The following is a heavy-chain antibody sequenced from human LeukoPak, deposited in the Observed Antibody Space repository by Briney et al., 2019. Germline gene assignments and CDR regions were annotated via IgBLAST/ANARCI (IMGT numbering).Heavy chain of an antibody. Sequence: GGSLRLSCAASGFTFDDYGMSWVRQGPGKGLEWVSGINWNGGSIGYADSVKGRFTISRDNAKNSLYLQTNSLRAEDTALYYCARDPTEGFEELLSPPDYWGQGTLVTVSS. V-gene: IGHV3-20*04. J-gene: IGHJ4*02. D-gene: IGHD3-10*01. CDR2: INWNGGSI. CDR1: GFTFDDYG. CDR3: ARDPTEGFEELLSPPDY.